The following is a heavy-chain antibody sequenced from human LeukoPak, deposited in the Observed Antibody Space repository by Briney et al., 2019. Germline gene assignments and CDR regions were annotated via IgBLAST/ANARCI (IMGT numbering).Heavy chain of an antibody. Sequence: GGSLRLSCAASGFTFSSNWMHWVRQAPGKGLVWVSRINEDGSTTNYADSVKGRSTIFRDNAKNTLYLQMNSLRAEDTAVYYCAREYYYDSSEAFDIWGQGTMVTVSS. D-gene: IGHD3-22*01. CDR1: GFTFSSNW. CDR2: INEDGSTT. V-gene: IGHV3-74*01. CDR3: AREYYYDSSEAFDI. J-gene: IGHJ3*02.